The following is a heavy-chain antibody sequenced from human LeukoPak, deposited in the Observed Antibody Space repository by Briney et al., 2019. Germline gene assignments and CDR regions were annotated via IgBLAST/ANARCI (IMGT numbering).Heavy chain of an antibody. V-gene: IGHV1-18*01. D-gene: IGHD1-26*01. J-gene: IGHJ4*02. CDR3: ARLGELLRFDY. Sequence: ASVKVSCKASGYTFTSYAMNWVRQAPGQGLEWMGWISAYNGNTNYAQKLQGRVTMTTDTSTSTAYMELRSLRSDDTAVYYCARLGELLRFDYWGQGTLVTVSS. CDR2: ISAYNGNT. CDR1: GYTFTSYA.